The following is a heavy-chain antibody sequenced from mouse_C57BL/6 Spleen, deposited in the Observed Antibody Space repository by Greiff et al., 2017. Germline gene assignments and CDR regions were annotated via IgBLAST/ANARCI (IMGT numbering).Heavy chain of an antibody. J-gene: IGHJ2*01. CDR2: ISYDGSN. D-gene: IGHD1-1*01. CDR1: GYSITSGYY. CDR3: ARDLRYYYGSSNYFDY. V-gene: IGHV3-6*01. Sequence: EVHLVESGPGLVKPSQSLSLTCSVTGYSITSGYYWNWIRQFPGNKLEWMGYISYDGSNNYNPSLKNRISITRDTSKNQFFLKLNSVTTEDTATYYCARDLRYYYGSSNYFDYWGQGTTLTVSS.